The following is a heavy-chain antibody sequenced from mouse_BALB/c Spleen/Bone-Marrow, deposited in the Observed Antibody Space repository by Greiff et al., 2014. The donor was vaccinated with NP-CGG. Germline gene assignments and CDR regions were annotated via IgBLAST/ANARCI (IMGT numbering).Heavy chain of an antibody. V-gene: IGHV14-3*02. CDR2: IDPANGNT. D-gene: IGHD1-1*01. Sequence: EVKLEESGAELVKPGASVKLSCTASGFNIKDTYMHWVKQRPEQGLEWIGRIDPANGNTKYDPKFQGKATITADTSSNTAYLQLSSRTSEDTAVYYCASYYYGSSLFAYWGQGTLVTVSA. CDR3: ASYYYGSSLFAY. J-gene: IGHJ3*01. CDR1: GFNIKDTY.